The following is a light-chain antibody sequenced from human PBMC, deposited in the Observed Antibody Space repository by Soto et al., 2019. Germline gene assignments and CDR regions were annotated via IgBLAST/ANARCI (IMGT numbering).Light chain of an antibody. CDR3: MQGTHRPYT. V-gene: IGKV2-30*02. CDR2: KVS. CDR1: QSLAHSDGNTY. J-gene: IGKJ2*01. Sequence: DVVMTQSPLSLPVTLGQPASISCRSSQSLAHSDGNTYLNWFQQRRGQSPRRLIYKVSNRDSGVPDRFSGSGSVTDVTLTISRVEAEDVGVYYCMQGTHRPYTFGQGTKLEIK.